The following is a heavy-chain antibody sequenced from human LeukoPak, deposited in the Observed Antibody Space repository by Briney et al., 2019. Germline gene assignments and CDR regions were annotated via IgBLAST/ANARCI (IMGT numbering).Heavy chain of an antibody. CDR1: GFTFSDYN. Sequence: GGSLRLSCAASGFTFSDYNMRWLRQAPGKGLEWVSCISTSSSYIYYADSVKGRFTTSRDNAKNSLYLQMNSLRAEDTAVYYCARDLRSSGYYAFDYWGQGTLVTVSS. D-gene: IGHD3-22*01. V-gene: IGHV3-21*01. J-gene: IGHJ4*02. CDR2: ISTSSSYI. CDR3: ARDLRSSGYYAFDY.